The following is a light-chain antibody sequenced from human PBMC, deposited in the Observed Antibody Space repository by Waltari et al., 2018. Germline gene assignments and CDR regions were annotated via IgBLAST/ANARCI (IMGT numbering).Light chain of an antibody. V-gene: IGKV3-11*01. CDR1: QSVRSY. CDR3: QQRSNWLT. CDR2: DAS. Sequence: EIVLTQSPATLALSPGERATLSCRASQSVRSYFAWDQQKPGQAPRLIIYDASNRATGVPARFSGSGSGTDFTLIISSLEPEDFAVYYCQQRSNWLTFGGGTKVEI. J-gene: IGKJ4*01.